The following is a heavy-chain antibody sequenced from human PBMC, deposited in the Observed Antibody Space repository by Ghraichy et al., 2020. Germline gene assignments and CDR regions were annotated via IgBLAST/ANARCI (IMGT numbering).Heavy chain of an antibody. CDR2: INHSGST. CDR1: GGSFSGYY. D-gene: IGHD5-18*01. V-gene: IGHV4-34*01. Sequence: SETLSLTCAVYGGSFSGYYWSWIRQPPGKGLEWIGEINHSGSTNYNPSLKSRVTISVDTSKNQFSLKLSSVTAADTAVYYCAREVGRGYSYGRQYYYYGMDVWGQGTTVTVSS. J-gene: IGHJ6*02. CDR3: AREVGRGYSYGRQYYYYGMDV.